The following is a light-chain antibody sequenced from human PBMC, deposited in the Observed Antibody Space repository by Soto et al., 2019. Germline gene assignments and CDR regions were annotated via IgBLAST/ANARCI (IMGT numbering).Light chain of an antibody. CDR2: GAS. CDR3: QQYDTAPWT. J-gene: IGKJ1*01. V-gene: IGKV3-20*01. Sequence: EIVLTHSPRPLSLSPGERATLSCRASQSVSSSYLACYQQKPGQAPRLLIYGASSRATGIPDRFRGSGSGTDFTLTISRLEPEDFAVYSCQQYDTAPWTFGRGTKVDIK. CDR1: QSVSSSY.